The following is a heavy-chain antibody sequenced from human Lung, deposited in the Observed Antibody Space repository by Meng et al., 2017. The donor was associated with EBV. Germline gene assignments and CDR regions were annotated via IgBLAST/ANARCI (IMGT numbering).Heavy chain of an antibody. V-gene: IGHV4-4*02. CDR3: ARIEGYDRLYYFGQ. CDR2: ISHSGTT. Sequence: QLQESGPGLVKPSATLSLSCAVSGASISNNNWWSWVRQPPGKGLEWIGEISHSGTTNYTPSLKSRVTISVDKSKNQFSLKLTSVTAADTAVYYCARIEGYDRLYYFGQWGRGTLVTVSS. CDR1: GASISNNNW. J-gene: IGHJ4*02. D-gene: IGHD5-12*01.